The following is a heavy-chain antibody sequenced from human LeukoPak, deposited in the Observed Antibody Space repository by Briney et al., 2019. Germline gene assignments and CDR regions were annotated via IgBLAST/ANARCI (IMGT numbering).Heavy chain of an antibody. Sequence: SETLSLTCTVSGGSISSSSYYWGWIHQPPGKGLEWTGSIYYSGSTYYNPSLKSRVTISVDTSKNQFSLKLSSVTAADTAVYYCARGLGRSGYYSRFDYWGQGTLVTVSS. CDR2: IYYSGST. CDR3: ARGLGRSGYYSRFDY. D-gene: IGHD3-22*01. V-gene: IGHV4-39*07. J-gene: IGHJ4*02. CDR1: GGSISSSSYY.